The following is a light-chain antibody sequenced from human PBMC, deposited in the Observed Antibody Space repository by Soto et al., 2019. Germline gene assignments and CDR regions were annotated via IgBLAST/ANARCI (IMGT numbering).Light chain of an antibody. Sequence: QSVLTQPASVSGSPGQSITISCTGTSSDVGGYNYVSWYQQHPGKAPKLMIYDVSSRPSGVSNRFSGSKSGNTASLTISGRQAEDEADYYCSSYRSSSTHGVVFGGGTKLTVL. CDR2: DVS. J-gene: IGLJ2*01. V-gene: IGLV2-14*01. CDR1: SSDVGGYNY. CDR3: SSYRSSSTHGVV.